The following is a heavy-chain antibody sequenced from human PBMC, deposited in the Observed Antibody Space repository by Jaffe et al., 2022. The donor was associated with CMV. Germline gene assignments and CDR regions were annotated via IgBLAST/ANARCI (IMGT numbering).Heavy chain of an antibody. CDR2: IYYSGST. Sequence: QLQLQESGPGLVKPSETLSLTCTVSGGSISSSSYYWGWIRQPPGKGLEWIGSIYYSGSTYYNPSLKSRVTISVDTSKNQFSLKLSSVTAADTAVYYCARQPIHSSSWYYYYMDVWGKGTTVTVSS. CDR1: GGSISSSSYY. D-gene: IGHD6-13*01. J-gene: IGHJ6*03. V-gene: IGHV4-39*01. CDR3: ARQPIHSSSWYYYYMDV.